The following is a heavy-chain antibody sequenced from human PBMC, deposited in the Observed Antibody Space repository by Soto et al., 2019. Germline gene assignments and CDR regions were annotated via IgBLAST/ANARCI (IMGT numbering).Heavy chain of an antibody. D-gene: IGHD3-22*01. CDR2: ISSSSSYI. CDR1: GFTFSSYS. V-gene: IGHV3-21*01. Sequence: LRLSCAASGFTFSSYSMNWVRQAPGKGLEWVSSISSSSSYIYYADSVKGRFTISRDNAKNSLYLQMDSLRAEDTAVYYCARGVYYYDSSGYHEYWGQGTLVTVSS. J-gene: IGHJ4*02. CDR3: ARGVYYYDSSGYHEY.